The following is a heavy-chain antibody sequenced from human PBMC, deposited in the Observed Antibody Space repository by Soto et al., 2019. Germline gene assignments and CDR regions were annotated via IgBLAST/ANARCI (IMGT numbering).Heavy chain of an antibody. Sequence: QLVQSGAEVKKPGASVKVSCKASGYTFTTYGISWVRQAPGQGLEWIGWINSYNGNTNYAQKFQGRVTMTTDTTTSTACREAGNLRSGGTARYYCGGILGGRGGEGDYWGQGTLVTVSS. D-gene: IGHD3-3*01. CDR3: GGILGGRGGEGDY. CDR1: GYTFTTYG. J-gene: IGHJ4*02. V-gene: IGHV1-18*01. CDR2: INSYNGNT.